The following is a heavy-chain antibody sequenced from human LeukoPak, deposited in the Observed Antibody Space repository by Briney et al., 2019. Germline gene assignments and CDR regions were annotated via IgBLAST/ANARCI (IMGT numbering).Heavy chain of an antibody. D-gene: IGHD3-10*02. CDR2: ISGSGGST. J-gene: IGHJ6*04. V-gene: IGHV3-23*01. CDR3: AKLGITIIGGV. CDR1: GFTFSSNA. Sequence: GGSLRLSCAASGFTFSSNALSWVRQAPGKGRVGCSAISGSGGSTYYEASVKGRFTISGDTSKNPLYLKLNSVSAEDTAVYYYAKLGITIIGGVWGKGTTVTISS.